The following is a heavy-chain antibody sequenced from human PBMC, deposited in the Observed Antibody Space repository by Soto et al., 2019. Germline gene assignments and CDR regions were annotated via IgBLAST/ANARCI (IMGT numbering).Heavy chain of an antibody. CDR1: GFTFRSYG. Sequence: QVQLVESGGGVVQPGTSLRLSCAGSGFTFRSYGMHWVRQAPGKGLEWVAVIWYDGTYKYYGDSVKGRFTISRDNSKNTLYLQMNSLRAEDTAVYYCARELETSMVTFGYWGQGTLVTVSS. J-gene: IGHJ4*02. CDR2: IWYDGTYK. V-gene: IGHV3-33*01. D-gene: IGHD5-18*01. CDR3: ARELETSMVTFGY.